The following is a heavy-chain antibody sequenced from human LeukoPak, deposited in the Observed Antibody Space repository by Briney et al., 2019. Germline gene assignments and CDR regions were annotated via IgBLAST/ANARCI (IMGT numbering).Heavy chain of an antibody. D-gene: IGHD3-22*01. CDR1: GGSISSGGSY. V-gene: IGHV4-30-2*01. CDR2: IYHSGST. J-gene: IGHJ4*02. Sequence: SQTLSLTCTVSGGSISSGGSYWSWIRQPPGKGLEWIGYIYHSGSTYYNPALKSRVTISVDRSKNQFSLKLSSVTAADTAVYYCAPYDSIYPFDTWGQGTLVTVSS. CDR3: APYDSIYPFDT.